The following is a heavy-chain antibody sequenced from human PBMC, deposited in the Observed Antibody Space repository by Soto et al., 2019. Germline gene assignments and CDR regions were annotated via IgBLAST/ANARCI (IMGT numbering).Heavy chain of an antibody. CDR2: IYYSGST. D-gene: IGHD4-17*01. V-gene: IGHV4-39*01. CDR1: GGSISSSSYY. CDR3: ARPSPNPDYGDSTNYYYMDV. Sequence: SETLSLTCTVSGGSISSSSYYWGWIRQPPGKGLEWIGSIYYSGSTYYNPSLKSRVTISVDTSKNQFSLKLSSVTAADTAVYYCARPSPNPDYGDSTNYYYMDVWGKGTTVTVSS. J-gene: IGHJ6*03.